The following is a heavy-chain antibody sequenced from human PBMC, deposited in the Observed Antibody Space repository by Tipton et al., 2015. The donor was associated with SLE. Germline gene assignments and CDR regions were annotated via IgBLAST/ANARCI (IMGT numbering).Heavy chain of an antibody. V-gene: IGHV4-38-2*02. J-gene: IGHJ3*02. D-gene: IGHD6-19*01. CDR1: GGSITSYY. Sequence: TLSLTCTVSGGSITSYYWGWIRQPPGKGLEWIGSIYHSGSTYYNPSLKSRVTISVDTSKNQFPLKLSSVTAADTAVYYCARARGIAVAGHDAFDIWGQGTMVTVSS. CDR3: ARARGIAVAGHDAFDI. CDR2: IYHSGST.